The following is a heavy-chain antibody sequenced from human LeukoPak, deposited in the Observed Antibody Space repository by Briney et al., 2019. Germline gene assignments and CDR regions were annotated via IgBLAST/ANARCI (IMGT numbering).Heavy chain of an antibody. CDR2: IYYSGST. V-gene: IGHV4-61*01. CDR1: GGSVSSGSYY. D-gene: IGHD3-10*01. Sequence: SETLSLTCTVSGGSVSSGSYYWSWIRQPPGKGLEWIGYIYYSGSTNYNPSLKSRVTISVDTSKNQSSLKLSSVTAADTAVYYCAKVVRVRGVNVVYWGQGTLVTVSS. CDR3: AKVVRVRGVNVVY. J-gene: IGHJ4*02.